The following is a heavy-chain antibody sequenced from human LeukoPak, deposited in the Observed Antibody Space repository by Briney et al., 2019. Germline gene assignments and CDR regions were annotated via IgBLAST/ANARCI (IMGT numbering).Heavy chain of an antibody. CDR2: ISSTNSYI. CDR1: GFAFSGYT. CDR3: ARGRGGYYFDY. D-gene: IGHD3-10*01. Sequence: GGSLRLSCAASGFAFSGYTMNWVRQTPGKGLEWVSSISSTNSYIYYADSMKGRFTTSRDNAKNSLNLQMNSLRAEDTAVYYCARGRGGYYFDYWGQGTLVTVSS. J-gene: IGHJ4*02. V-gene: IGHV3-21*01.